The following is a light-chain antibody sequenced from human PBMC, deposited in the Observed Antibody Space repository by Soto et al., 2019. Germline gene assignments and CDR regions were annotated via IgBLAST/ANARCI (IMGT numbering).Light chain of an antibody. V-gene: IGKV1-5*03. CDR3: QQYNSFPYT. CDR1: QSISSW. CDR2: KAS. Sequence: DIQMTQSPSTLSASVGDRVTITCRVSQSISSWLAWYQQQPGKAPNLLVYKASSLESGVPSRFSGSGFGTEFTLTISSLQPDDFATYYCQQYNSFPYTFGQGTRLEIK. J-gene: IGKJ2*01.